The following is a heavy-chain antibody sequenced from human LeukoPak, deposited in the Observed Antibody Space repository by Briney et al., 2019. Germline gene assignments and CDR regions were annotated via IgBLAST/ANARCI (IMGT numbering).Heavy chain of an antibody. CDR2: IYYSGSA. V-gene: IGHV4-59*08. D-gene: IGHD6-13*01. CDR3: ARGIADRYKWFDP. CDR1: GGSISSYY. Sequence: PETLSLTCTVSGGSISSYYWSWIRQPPGKGLEWIGDIYYSGSATYNPSLKSRVTISVDTSKNHLSLRLSSVSATDTAVYYCARGIADRYKWFDPWGQGTLVTVSS. J-gene: IGHJ5*02.